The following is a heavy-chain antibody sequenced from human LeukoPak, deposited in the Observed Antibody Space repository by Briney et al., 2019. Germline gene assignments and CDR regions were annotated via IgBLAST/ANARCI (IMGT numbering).Heavy chain of an antibody. CDR1: GGSISSYY. D-gene: IGHD1-26*01. CDR2: IYTSGST. CDR3: AGGIVGATLEAFDI. J-gene: IGHJ3*02. Sequence: SETLSLTCTVSGGSISSYYWSWIRQPAGKGLEWIGRIYTSGSTNYNPSLKSRVTISVDTSKNQFSLKLSSVTAADTAVYYCAGGIVGATLEAFDIWGQGTMVTVSS. V-gene: IGHV4-4*07.